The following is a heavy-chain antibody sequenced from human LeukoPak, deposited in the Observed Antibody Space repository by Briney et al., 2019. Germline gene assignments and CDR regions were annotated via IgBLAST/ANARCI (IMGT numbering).Heavy chain of an antibody. D-gene: IGHD3-10*01. Sequence: SETVSLTCVVSGGSISGSSHYWGRVRQPPGKGPEWIGSIHYSGITYYSPSLKSPVTISVDTSKNQFSLKLTSVTAADTAVYYCARHLDYYGSGSYLGIWGQGTQVTVSS. CDR2: IHYSGIT. V-gene: IGHV4-39*01. CDR1: GGSISGSSHY. J-gene: IGHJ4*02. CDR3: ARHLDYYGSGSYLGI.